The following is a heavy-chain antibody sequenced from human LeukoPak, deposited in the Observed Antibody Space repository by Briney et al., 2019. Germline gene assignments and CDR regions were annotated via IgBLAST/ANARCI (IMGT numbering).Heavy chain of an antibody. J-gene: IGHJ4*02. D-gene: IGHD5-18*01. Sequence: ASVKVSCKASGYTFTSYNMHWVRQAPGQGLEWMGIINPSGGSTSYAQKFQGRVTMTRDTSTSTVYMELSSLRSEDTAVYYCARGRKRGYGQGGFFDYWGQGTLVTVSS. CDR1: GYTFTSYN. CDR3: ARGRKRGYGQGGFFDY. CDR2: INPSGGST. V-gene: IGHV1-46*01.